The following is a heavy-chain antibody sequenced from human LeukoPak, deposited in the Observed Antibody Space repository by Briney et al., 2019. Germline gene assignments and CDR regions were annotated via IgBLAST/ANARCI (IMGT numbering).Heavy chain of an antibody. CDR3: TTTYNYDSSGSIVDY. CDR2: IYSGGST. J-gene: IGHJ4*02. D-gene: IGHD3-22*01. CDR1: GFTVSSNY. V-gene: IGHV3-53*05. Sequence: GGSLRLSCAASGFTVSSNYMSWVRQAPGKGLEGVSVIYSGGSTYYADSVKGRFTISRDNSKNTLYLQMNSLRAEDTALYYCTTTYNYDSSGSIVDYWGQGTLVTVSS.